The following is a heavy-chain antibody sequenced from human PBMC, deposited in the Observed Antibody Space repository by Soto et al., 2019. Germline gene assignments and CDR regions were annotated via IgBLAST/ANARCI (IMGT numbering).Heavy chain of an antibody. CDR3: ARLVKDYKGGYNWFDP. J-gene: IGHJ5*02. CDR2: IYYSGST. Sequence: SETLSLTCTVSGGSISSYYWSWIRQPPGKGLEWIGYIYYSGSTNYNPSLKSRVTISVDTSKNQFSLKLSSVTAADTAVYYCARLVKDYKGGYNWFDPWGQGTLVTVSS. D-gene: IGHD3-10*01. V-gene: IGHV4-59*01. CDR1: GGSISSYY.